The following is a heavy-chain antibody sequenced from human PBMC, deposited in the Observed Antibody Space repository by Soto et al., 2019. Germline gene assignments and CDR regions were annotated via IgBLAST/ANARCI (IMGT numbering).Heavy chain of an antibody. CDR1: GFTFSSYA. CDR2: ISYDGSNK. V-gene: IGHV3-30-3*01. Sequence: QVQLVESGGGVVQPGRSLRLSCAASGFTFSSYAMHWVRQAPGKGLEWVAVISYDGSNKYYADSVKGRFTISRDNSKKPLYLQMNSLRAEDTAVYYCARVSNWGQGTLVTVSS. J-gene: IGHJ4*02. CDR3: ARVSN.